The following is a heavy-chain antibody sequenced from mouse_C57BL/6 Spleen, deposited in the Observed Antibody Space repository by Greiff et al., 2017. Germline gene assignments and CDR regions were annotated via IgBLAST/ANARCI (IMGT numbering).Heavy chain of an antibody. J-gene: IGHJ3*01. V-gene: IGHV6-6*01. D-gene: IGHD1-3*01. CDR2: IRNKANNHAT. CDR1: GFTFSDAW. Sequence: EVMLVESGGGLVQPGGSMKLSCAASGFTFSDAWMDWVRQSPEKGLEWVAEIRNKANNHATYYAESVKGRFTISRDDSKSSVYLQMNSLRAEDTGIYYCTRAPAKGWFAYWGQGTLVTVSA. CDR3: TRAPAKGWFAY.